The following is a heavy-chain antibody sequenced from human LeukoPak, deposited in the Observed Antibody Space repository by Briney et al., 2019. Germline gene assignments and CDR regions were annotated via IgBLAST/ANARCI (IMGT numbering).Heavy chain of an antibody. J-gene: IGHJ5*02. CDR3: ARSHSGWQGHNNWFDP. CDR1: GSSVNSDKY. D-gene: IGHD6-19*01. CDR2: IYHTGNT. Sequence: PSETLSLTCEVSGSSVNSDKYWGWIRQPPGKGLEWLGTIYHTGNTHYNPSLKSRLSISVDTSKNQFSLKFTSVTAADTAVYYCARSHSGWQGHNNWFDPWGQGTLVTVSS. V-gene: IGHV4-38-2*01.